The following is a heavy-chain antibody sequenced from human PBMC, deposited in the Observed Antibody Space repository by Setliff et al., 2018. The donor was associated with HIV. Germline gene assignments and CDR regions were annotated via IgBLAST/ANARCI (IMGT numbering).Heavy chain of an antibody. CDR2: IYHSGST. D-gene: IGHD6-19*01. J-gene: IGHJ4*02. Sequence: SETLSLTCAVSGYSISSGYYWGWIRQPPGKGLEWIGTIYHSGSTYYNPPLKSRLTISVDTSKNQFSLKLNSVTAAGTAVYYCARVRGSSGWYVLDYWGQGTLVTVS. CDR3: ARVRGSSGWYVLDY. V-gene: IGHV4-38-2*01. CDR1: GYSISSGYY.